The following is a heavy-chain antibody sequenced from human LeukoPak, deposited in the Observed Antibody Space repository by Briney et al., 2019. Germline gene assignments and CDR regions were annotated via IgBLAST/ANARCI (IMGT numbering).Heavy chain of an antibody. CDR3: ARAIRGGYDSNYFDY. D-gene: IGHD5-12*01. CDR1: GFTFSSYE. J-gene: IGHJ4*02. V-gene: IGHV3-48*03. Sequence: PGGSLRLSCAASGFTFSSYEMNWVRQAPGKGLEWVSYISSSGSTIYYADSVKGRFTISRDNAKNSLYLQMNSLRAEDTAVYYCARAIRGGYDSNYFDYWGQGTLVTVSS. CDR2: ISSSGSTI.